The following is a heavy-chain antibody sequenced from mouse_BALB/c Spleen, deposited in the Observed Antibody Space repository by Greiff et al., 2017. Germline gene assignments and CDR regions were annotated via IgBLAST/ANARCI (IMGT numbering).Heavy chain of an antibody. J-gene: IGHJ4*01. D-gene: IGHD2-4*01. CDR1: GFSLTSYG. V-gene: IGHV2-9*02. CDR3: ARYDYDGHYYAMDY. CDR2: IWAGGST. Sequence: VQVVESGPGLVAPSQSLSITCTVSGFSLTSYGVHWVRQPPGKGLEWLGVIWAGGSTNYNSALMSRLSISKDNSKSQVFLKMNSLQTDDTAMYYCARYDYDGHYYAMDYWGQGTSVTVSS.